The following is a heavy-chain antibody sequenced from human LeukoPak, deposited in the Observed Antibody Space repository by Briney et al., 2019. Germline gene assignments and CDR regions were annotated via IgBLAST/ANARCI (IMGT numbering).Heavy chain of an antibody. V-gene: IGHV4-59*08. CDR2: IYYSGST. CDR3: ARHFYGSGSYYGFLYYFDY. Sequence: ASETLSLTCTVSGGSIRSYYWSWIRQPPGKGLEWIGYIYYSGSTNYNPSLKSRVTISVDTSKNQFSLKLSSVSAADTAVYYCARHFYGSGSYYGFLYYFDYWGQGTLVTVSS. J-gene: IGHJ4*02. D-gene: IGHD3-10*01. CDR1: GGSIRSYY.